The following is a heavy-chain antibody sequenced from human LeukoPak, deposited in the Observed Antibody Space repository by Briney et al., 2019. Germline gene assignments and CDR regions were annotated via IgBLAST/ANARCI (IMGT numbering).Heavy chain of an antibody. D-gene: IGHD3-9*01. Sequence: ASVKVSCKVSGHTLIELSMHWIRQAPGRGLEWVGSYEPADGGTTYAQKFQGRVTLTEDTSRNTAYMEVNSLRSEDTAVYYCAIRGNYDSLTGYYVFRDQFGLAVWGQGTTVIVSS. CDR1: GHTLIELS. V-gene: IGHV1-24*01. J-gene: IGHJ6*02. CDR2: YEPADGGT. CDR3: AIRGNYDSLTGYYVFRDQFGLAV.